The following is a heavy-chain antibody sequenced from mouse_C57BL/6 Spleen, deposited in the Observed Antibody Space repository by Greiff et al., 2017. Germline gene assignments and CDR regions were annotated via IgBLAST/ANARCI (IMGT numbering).Heavy chain of an antibody. CDR3: ARKGQRGMDY. CDR2: IDPSDSYT. D-gene: IGHD3-3*01. CDR1: GYTFTSYW. J-gene: IGHJ4*01. Sequence: VQLQQPGAELVRPGTSVKLSCKASGYTFTSYWMHWVKQRPGQGLEWIGVIDPSDSYTNYNQKFKGKATLTVDPSSSTAYMQLSSLTSEDAAVYYCARKGQRGMDYWGQGTSVTVSS. V-gene: IGHV1-59*01.